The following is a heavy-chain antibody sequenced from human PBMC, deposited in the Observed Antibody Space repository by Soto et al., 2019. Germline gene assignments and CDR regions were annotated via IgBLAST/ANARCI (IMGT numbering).Heavy chain of an antibody. Sequence: QITLKESGPTLVKPTQTLTLTCTFSGFSLSTSGVGVGWIRQPPGKALEWLALIYWDDDKRYSPSLKSRLTVTKDTSKTQVVLTMTNMDPVDTATYYCAHRRYYYDSSGYYYAYFQHWGQGTLVTVSS. D-gene: IGHD3-22*01. J-gene: IGHJ1*01. CDR3: AHRRYYYDSSGYYYAYFQH. V-gene: IGHV2-5*02. CDR1: GFSLSTSGVG. CDR2: IYWDDDK.